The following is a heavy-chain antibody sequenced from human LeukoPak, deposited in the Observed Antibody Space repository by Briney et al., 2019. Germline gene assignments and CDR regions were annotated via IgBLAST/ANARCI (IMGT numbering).Heavy chain of an antibody. CDR2: IYYSGST. CDR1: GGSISSYY. Sequence: PSETLSLTCTVSGGSISSYYWSWIRQPPGKGLEWIGYIYYSGSTNYNPSLKSRVTISVDTSKNQFSLKLSSVTAADTAVYYCGXSGGFLXXXDVWGKXXTVT. J-gene: IGHJ6*03. CDR3: GXSGGFLXXXDV. V-gene: IGHV4-59*01. D-gene: IGHD3-16*01.